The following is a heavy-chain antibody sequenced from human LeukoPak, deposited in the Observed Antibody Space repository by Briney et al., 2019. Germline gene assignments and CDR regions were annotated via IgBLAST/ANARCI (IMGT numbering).Heavy chain of an antibody. D-gene: IGHD2-8*01. CDR1: GGSIMVAAYY. V-gene: IGHV4-39*01. Sequence: SETLSLTCTVSGGSIMVAAYYWGWIRQPPGKGLEWIGSMYQSGNTYYNPSLKSRVTISVDTSKNQFSLKLSSVTAADTAVYYCARHSAGVLSHFDSWGQGTPVTVSS. J-gene: IGHJ4*02. CDR2: MYQSGNT. CDR3: ARHSAGVLSHFDS.